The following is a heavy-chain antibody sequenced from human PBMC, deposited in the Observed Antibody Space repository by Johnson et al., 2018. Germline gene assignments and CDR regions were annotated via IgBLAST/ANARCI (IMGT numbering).Heavy chain of an antibody. CDR1: GFTFSSYA. J-gene: IGHJ1*01. V-gene: IGHV3-23*04. CDR2: ISGSGGGT. D-gene: IGHD6-13*01. CDR3: AKDSRGHSSSWYWSSLGEYFQH. Sequence: VQLVQSGGGLVQPGVSLRLSCAASGFTFSSYAMSWVRQAPGKGLEWVSAISGSGGGTYDADSVKGRSITSRNKSRNTLYLQMNSLRAEDTAVYYCAKDSRGHSSSWYWSSLGEYFQHWGQGTLVTVSS.